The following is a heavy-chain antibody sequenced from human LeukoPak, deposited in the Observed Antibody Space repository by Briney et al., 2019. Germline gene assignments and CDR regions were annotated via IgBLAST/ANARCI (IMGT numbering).Heavy chain of an antibody. CDR1: GFTFSPYA. D-gene: IGHD2-2*03. J-gene: IGHJ4*02. CDR2: KSNDGSKK. V-gene: IGHV3-30*18. Sequence: GGSLRLSCAAPGFTFSPYAMHWVRQATGKALECVALKSNDGSKKYYADSVKGRFTISRDNSKNTLDLQMNSLRAEDTAVYYCAKDGYCSSTSCYPNHFDSWGQGTLVTVSS. CDR3: AKDGYCSSTSCYPNHFDS.